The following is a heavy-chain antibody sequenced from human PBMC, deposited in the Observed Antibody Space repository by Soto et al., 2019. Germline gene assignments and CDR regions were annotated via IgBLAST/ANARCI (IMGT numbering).Heavy chain of an antibody. D-gene: IGHD5-18*01. CDR2: IYSSENT. V-gene: IGHV4-39*01. CDR3: ATVRRYSYGIGY. CDR1: GGSVSSSSYS. Sequence: SETLSLTCTVSGGSVSSSSYSWGWIRQSPGKGLEWIGTIYSSENTYYNPSLLSRVTISVDTSKNEFSLRLSSVTAADTAVYYCATVRRYSYGIGYWGQGTLVTVSS. J-gene: IGHJ4*02.